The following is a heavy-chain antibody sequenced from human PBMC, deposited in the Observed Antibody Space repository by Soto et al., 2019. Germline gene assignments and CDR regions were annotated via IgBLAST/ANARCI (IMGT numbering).Heavy chain of an antibody. CDR3: ARLRNYYYSSGSLDY. Sequence: XSVKVSCPPSGYTFTYYYRHLVRQAPGQGLEWMGWINPNNGDTNYAQKFEGRVTMTRDTSISTAYMELSRLRSDDTAIYYCARLRNYYYSSGSLDYWGQGTLVTVSS. J-gene: IGHJ4*02. CDR2: INPNNGDT. V-gene: IGHV1-2*02. D-gene: IGHD3-22*01. CDR1: GYTFTYYY.